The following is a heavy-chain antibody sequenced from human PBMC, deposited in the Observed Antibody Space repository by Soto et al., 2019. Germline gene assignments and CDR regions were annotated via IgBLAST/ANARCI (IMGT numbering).Heavy chain of an antibody. Sequence: EAQLLESGGDWAQPGGSLRLSCEASGFTFSSHGMSWVRQAPGKGLGWIAGLSRGGGTPSYADSVKGRFTISRDNSKNTLDLIMNSLKVEDTALYYCAKDGQYRTDGFDVWGQGTMVTVSS. V-gene: IGHV3-23*01. CDR2: LSRGGGTP. D-gene: IGHD6-6*01. CDR1: GFTFSSHG. CDR3: AKDGQYRTDGFDV. J-gene: IGHJ3*01.